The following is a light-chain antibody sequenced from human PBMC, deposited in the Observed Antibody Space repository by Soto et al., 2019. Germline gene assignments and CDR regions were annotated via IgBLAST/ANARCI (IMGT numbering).Light chain of an antibody. CDR3: QQYNNWPNT. Sequence: EIVMTQSPATLSVSPGERATLSCRASQSVSSNLAWYQQKPGQAPRLLIYGASTKATGIPARFSGSPSGTEFTLTISSLQPEDFAVYYCQQYNNWPNTFGQGTKLEIK. V-gene: IGKV3-15*01. CDR1: QSVSSN. CDR2: GAS. J-gene: IGKJ2*01.